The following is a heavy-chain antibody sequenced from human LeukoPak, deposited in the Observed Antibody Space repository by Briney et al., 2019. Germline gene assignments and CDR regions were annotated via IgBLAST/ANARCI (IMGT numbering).Heavy chain of an antibody. J-gene: IGHJ4*02. CDR2: ISGSDGSR. Sequence: GGSLRLSCAASGFPFSRYAMSWVRQTPERGLEWGSVISGSDGSRYYADSVKGRFTISRDDSRNTVYLQMNNLRAEDTAVYYCAKQVSCDTTTCYSGMPPDYWGQGTLVTVSS. CDR3: AKQVSCDTTTCYSGMPPDY. V-gene: IGHV3-23*01. CDR1: GFPFSRYA. D-gene: IGHD2/OR15-2a*01.